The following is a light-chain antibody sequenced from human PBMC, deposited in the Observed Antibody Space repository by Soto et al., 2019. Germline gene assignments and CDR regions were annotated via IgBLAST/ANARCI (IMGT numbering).Light chain of an antibody. Sequence: DIQMTQSPSSLSASVGDRVTITCRSSQSISSSLNWYQQKPGKAPKLLIYAASTLQSGVPSRFSGRGSGTDFTLTISSLQPEDFATYFCQQRYSIPPTFGQGTKVEIK. CDR2: AAS. CDR1: QSISSS. J-gene: IGKJ1*01. V-gene: IGKV1-39*01. CDR3: QQRYSIPPT.